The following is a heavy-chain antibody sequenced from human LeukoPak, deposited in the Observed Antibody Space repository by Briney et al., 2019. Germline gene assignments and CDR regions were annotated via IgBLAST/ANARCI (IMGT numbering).Heavy chain of an antibody. J-gene: IGHJ5*02. CDR3: VRDGEGVAISVNYWFDP. V-gene: IGHV1-8*01. CDR1: GFTFTSYD. CDR2: MNPINGNT. D-gene: IGHD3-10*01. Sequence: ASVKVSCKASGFTFTSYDINWVRQATGQGLEWMGWMNPINGNTGYAQKFQGRVTMTRDTSISTAYMELRSLRSDGTAVYYCVRDGEGVAISVNYWFDPWGQGTLVTVSS.